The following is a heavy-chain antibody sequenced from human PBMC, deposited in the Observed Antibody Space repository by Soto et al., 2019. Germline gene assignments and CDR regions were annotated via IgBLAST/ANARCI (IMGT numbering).Heavy chain of an antibody. Sequence: GGSLRLSCAAPGFSFRNYAMSWVRQAPGKGLEWISTLTGSSSNTYYADSVKGRFAISRDNYRDTLYLQMHSLTDEDTAVYYCANGRASYGLLTHDYWGQGTLVTVSS. CDR1: GFSFRNYA. CDR2: LTGSSSNT. CDR3: ANGRASYGLLTHDY. J-gene: IGHJ4*02. D-gene: IGHD5-18*01. V-gene: IGHV3-23*01.